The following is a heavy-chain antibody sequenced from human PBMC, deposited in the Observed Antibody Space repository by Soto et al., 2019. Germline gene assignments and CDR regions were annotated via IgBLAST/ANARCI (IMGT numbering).Heavy chain of an antibody. CDR3: FFFQADDGIRYFDITLGSDYYYGMDV. CDR2: VIPNFGTA. J-gene: IGHJ6*02. V-gene: IGHV1-69*13. Sequence: GASVKVSCKASEGTFSSYAISWVRQAPGQGLEWKGGVIPNFGTANYAKKNQGRVTITADESTSTAYMELRSLRSDDTAVYYCFFFQADDGIRYFDITLGSDYYYGMDVWGQGTTVTVSS. D-gene: IGHD3-9*01. CDR1: EGTFSSYA.